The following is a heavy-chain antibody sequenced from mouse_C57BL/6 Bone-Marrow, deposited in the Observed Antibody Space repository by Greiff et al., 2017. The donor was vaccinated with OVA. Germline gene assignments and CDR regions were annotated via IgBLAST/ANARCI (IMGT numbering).Heavy chain of an antibody. V-gene: IGHV5-6*01. CDR1: GFTFSSYG. D-gene: IGHD2-10*01. CDR2: ISSGGSYT. Sequence: EVKLVESGGDLVKPGGSLKLSCAASGFTFSSYGMSWVRQTPDKRLEWVATISSGGSYTSYPDSVKGRFTISRDNAKNTLYLQMSSLKSEDTAMYYCARQRAYYARDFDVWGTGTTVTVSS. J-gene: IGHJ1*03. CDR3: ARQRAYYARDFDV.